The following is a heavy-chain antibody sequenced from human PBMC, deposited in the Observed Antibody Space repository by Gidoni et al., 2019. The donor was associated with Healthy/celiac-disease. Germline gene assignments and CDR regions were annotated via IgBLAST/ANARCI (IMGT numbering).Heavy chain of an antibody. D-gene: IGHD3-9*01. CDR1: GFTFSSYA. Sequence: GESGGGVVQPGRSLRLSCAASGFTFSSYAMHWVRQAPGKGLEWVAVISYDGSNKYYADSVKGRFTISRDNSKNTLYLQMNSLRAEDTAVYYCARGIPRGDFDWLGYYYGMDVWGQGTTVTVSS. CDR2: ISYDGSNK. V-gene: IGHV3-30-3*01. CDR3: ARGIPRGDFDWLGYYYGMDV. J-gene: IGHJ6*02.